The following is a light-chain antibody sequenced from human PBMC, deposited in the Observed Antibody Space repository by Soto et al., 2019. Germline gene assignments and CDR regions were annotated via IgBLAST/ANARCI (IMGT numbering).Light chain of an antibody. J-gene: IGLJ3*02. CDR3: SSYTSSSTWV. CDR1: SSDVGGYKY. V-gene: IGLV2-14*01. Sequence: QSALSQPASVSGSPGQSITISCTGTSSDVGGYKYVSWYRQHPGKAPKLMIYEVSNRPSGVSNRFSASKSGNTASLTISGLQAEDEADYYCSSYTSSSTWVFGGRTKLTVL. CDR2: EVS.